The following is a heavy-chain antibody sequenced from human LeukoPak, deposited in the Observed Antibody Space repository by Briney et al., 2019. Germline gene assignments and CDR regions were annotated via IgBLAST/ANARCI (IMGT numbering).Heavy chain of an antibody. J-gene: IGHJ6*03. D-gene: IGHD2-15*01. Sequence: SETLSLTCTVSGGSISSYYWSWIRQPPGRGLEWIGYIYYSGSTNYNPSLKSRVTIVDTSKNQFSLKLTSVTAADTAVYYCARVECSGGSCYPIYYYYYMDVWGKGTTVTVSS. CDR2: IYYSGST. V-gene: IGHV4-59*01. CDR3: ARVECSGGSCYPIYYYYYMDV. CDR1: GGSISSYY.